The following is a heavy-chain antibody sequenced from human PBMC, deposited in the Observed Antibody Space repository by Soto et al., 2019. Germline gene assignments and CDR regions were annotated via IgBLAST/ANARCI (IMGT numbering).Heavy chain of an antibody. CDR1: GFTFSSYS. CDR3: ARDVTLEGAGTGYYYYYYGMDV. Sequence: GGSLRLSCAASGFTFSSYSMNWVRQAPGKGLEWVSSISSSSSYIYYADSVKGRFTISRDNAKNSLYLQMNSLRAEDTAVYYCARDVTLEGAGTGYYYYYYGMDVWGQGTAVTVSS. CDR2: ISSSSSYI. D-gene: IGHD6-19*01. J-gene: IGHJ6*02. V-gene: IGHV3-21*01.